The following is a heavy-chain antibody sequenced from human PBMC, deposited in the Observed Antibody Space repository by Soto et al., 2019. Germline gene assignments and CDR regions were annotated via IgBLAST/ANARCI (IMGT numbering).Heavy chain of an antibody. Sequence: QVQLVESGGGVVQPGSSLRLSCAASGFTFSSYAMHWVRQAPGKGLEWVAVISYDGSNKYYADSVKGRFTISRDNSKNTLYLQMNSLRAEDTAVYYCARASRYYDILAGGMDVWGQGTTVTVSS. V-gene: IGHV3-30-3*01. D-gene: IGHD3-9*01. CDR2: ISYDGSNK. CDR1: GFTFSSYA. J-gene: IGHJ6*01. CDR3: ARASRYYDILAGGMDV.